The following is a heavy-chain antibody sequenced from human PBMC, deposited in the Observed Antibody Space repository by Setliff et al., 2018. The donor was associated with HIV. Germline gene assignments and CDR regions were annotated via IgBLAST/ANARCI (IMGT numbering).Heavy chain of an antibody. Sequence: ASETLSLTCTVSGGSISSSSYYWGWIRQPPGKGLEWIGSIYYRGSTYYNPSLTSRVTISVDTSNNQFSLKLNSVTAADTAVYYCARLTRITPAGHWRQGALVTV. J-gene: IGHJ4*02. D-gene: IGHD6-13*01. V-gene: IGHV4-39*01. CDR3: ARLTRITPAGH. CDR2: IYYRGST. CDR1: GGSISSSSYY.